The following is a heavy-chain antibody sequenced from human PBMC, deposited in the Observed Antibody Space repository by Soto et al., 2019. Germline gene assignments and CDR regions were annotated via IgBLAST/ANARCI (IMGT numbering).Heavy chain of an antibody. Sequence: AGGSLRLSCAASGFTFSSYSMNWDRQAPGKGLEWVSSISSSSSYIYYADSVKGRFTISRDNAKNSLYLQMNSLRAEDTAVYYCARFRDGYNQPFDYWGQGTLVTVSS. V-gene: IGHV3-21*01. CDR1: GFTFSSYS. J-gene: IGHJ4*02. D-gene: IGHD5-12*01. CDR3: ARFRDGYNQPFDY. CDR2: ISSSSSYI.